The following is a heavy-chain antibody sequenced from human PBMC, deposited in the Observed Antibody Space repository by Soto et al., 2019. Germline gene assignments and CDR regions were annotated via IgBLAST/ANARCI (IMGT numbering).Heavy chain of an antibody. CDR2: IYHSGST. D-gene: IGHD6-6*01. V-gene: IGHV4-30-2*01. J-gene: IGHJ5*02. CDR3: ARAGGSSSWFDP. CDR1: GGSISSGGYS. Sequence: SETLSLTCAVSGGSISSGGYSWSWIRQPPGKGLEWIGYIYHSGSTYYNPSLRSRVTISVDRSKNQFSLKLSSVTAADTAVYYCARAGGSSSWFDPWGQGTLVTVSS.